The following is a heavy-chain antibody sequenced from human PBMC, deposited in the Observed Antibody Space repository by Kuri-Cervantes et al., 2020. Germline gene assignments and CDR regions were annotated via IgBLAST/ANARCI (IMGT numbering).Heavy chain of an antibody. CDR1: GFTFDDYA. CDR3: ARRGNGYDSYFEN. Sequence: SLKISCAASGFTFDDYAMHWVRQAPGKGLEWVSGISWNSGSIGYADSVKGRFTISRDNAKNSLYLQMNSLRAEDTAVYHCARRGNGYDSYFENWGQGTLVTVSS. CDR2: ISWNSGSI. J-gene: IGHJ1*01. V-gene: IGHV3-9*01. D-gene: IGHD5-12*01.